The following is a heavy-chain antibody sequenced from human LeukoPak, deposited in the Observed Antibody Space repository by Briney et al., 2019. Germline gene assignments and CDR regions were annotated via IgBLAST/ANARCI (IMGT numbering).Heavy chain of an antibody. J-gene: IGHJ4*02. D-gene: IGHD2-2*01. V-gene: IGHV4-31*03. CDR2: IYYSGST. Sequence: SQTLSLTCTVSGGSISSGGYYWSWIRQHPGKGLEWIGYIYYSGSTYYHPSLKSRVTISVDTSKNQFSLKLSSVTAADTAVYYCARGARYCSSTSCYALDYWGQGTLVTVSS. CDR3: ARGARYCSSTSCYALDY. CDR1: GGSISSGGYY.